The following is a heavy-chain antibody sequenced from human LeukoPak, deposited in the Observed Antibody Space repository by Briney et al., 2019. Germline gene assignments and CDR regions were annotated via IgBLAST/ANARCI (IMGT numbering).Heavy chain of an antibody. Sequence: GGSLRLSCGASGYTFSDYTMNWVRQAPGKGLEWVSYISGSSGTIYYADAVKGRFTIYRDNAKNSLYLQMNSLRAEDTAVYYCARRSEFGVLYYMDVWGKGTTVTVSS. CDR1: GYTFSDYT. D-gene: IGHD3-16*01. J-gene: IGHJ6*03. CDR2: ISGSSGTI. CDR3: ARRSEFGVLYYMDV. V-gene: IGHV3-48*01.